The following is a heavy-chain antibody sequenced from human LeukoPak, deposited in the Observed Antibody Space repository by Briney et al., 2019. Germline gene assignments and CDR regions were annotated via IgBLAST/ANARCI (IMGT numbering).Heavy chain of an antibody. V-gene: IGHV3-11*05. CDR3: ARGRGAGPGAYFDH. Sequence: PGGSLRLSCAASGFTFSDEYMSWIRQAPGKGLEWVSYISNSGSYTNYADSVKGRFTISRDNAKNSLYLQMNSLRAEDTAVYYCARGRGAGPGAYFDHWGQGTLITVSS. J-gene: IGHJ4*02. CDR2: ISNSGSYT. D-gene: IGHD6-19*01. CDR1: GFTFSDEY.